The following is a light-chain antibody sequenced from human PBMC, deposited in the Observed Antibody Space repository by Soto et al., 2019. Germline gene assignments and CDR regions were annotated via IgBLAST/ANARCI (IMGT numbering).Light chain of an antibody. Sequence: EIVLTQSPATLSLAPGERATLSCRASQSVADYLGWYQQKPGQAPRLLIYDASQRATGVPARFSASGAATDFTLTISSREPADFAIYYCQQREDWPRAFGGGTKVEFK. V-gene: IGKV3-11*01. CDR2: DAS. CDR1: QSVADY. J-gene: IGKJ4*01. CDR3: QQREDWPRA.